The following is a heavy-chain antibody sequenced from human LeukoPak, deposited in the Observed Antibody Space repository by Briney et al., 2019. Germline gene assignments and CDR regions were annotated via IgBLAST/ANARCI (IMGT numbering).Heavy chain of an antibody. J-gene: IGHJ4*02. V-gene: IGHV4-34*01. Sequence: SETLSLTCAVYGGSFSGYYWSWIRQPPGKGIEWIGEINHSGSTNYNPSLKSRVTISVDTSKNQFSLKLSSVTAADTAVYYCARRGITMVRGVLDWGQGTLVTVSS. CDR3: ARRGITMVRGVLD. CDR2: INHSGST. CDR1: GGSFSGYY. D-gene: IGHD3-10*01.